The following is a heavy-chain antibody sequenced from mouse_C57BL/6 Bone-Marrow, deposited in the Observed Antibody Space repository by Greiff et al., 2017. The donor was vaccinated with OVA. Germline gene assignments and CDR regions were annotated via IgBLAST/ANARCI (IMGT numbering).Heavy chain of an antibody. Sequence: EVKLVESGPELVKPGASVKMSCKASGYTFTDYNMHWVKQSHGKSLEWIGYINPNNGGTSYNQKFKGKATLTVNKSSSTAYMELRSLTSEDSAVYYCARGDGYYGYWYFDVWGTGTTVTVSS. V-gene: IGHV1-22*01. CDR1: GYTFTDYN. CDR2: INPNNGGT. J-gene: IGHJ1*03. D-gene: IGHD2-3*01. CDR3: ARGDGYYGYWYFDV.